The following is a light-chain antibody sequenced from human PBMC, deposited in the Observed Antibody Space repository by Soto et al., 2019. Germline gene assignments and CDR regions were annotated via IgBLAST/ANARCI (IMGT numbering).Light chain of an antibody. CDR2: DAS. V-gene: IGKV1-5*01. Sequence: DIQMTQSPSTLSASVGDRVTITCRASQSISSWLAWYQQKPGKAPNLLIYDASSLESGVPSRLSGSGSGTEFTLTIRSLQPDDFATYYCQQYNSYWTFGQGTKVDIK. CDR3: QQYNSYWT. J-gene: IGKJ1*01. CDR1: QSISSW.